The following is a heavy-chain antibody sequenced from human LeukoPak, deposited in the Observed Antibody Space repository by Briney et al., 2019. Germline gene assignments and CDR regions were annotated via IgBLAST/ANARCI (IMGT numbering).Heavy chain of an antibody. Sequence: GASVKVSCKASGYTFADYYMHWVRQAPGQGLEWMGWINPDSGGTNYAQKFQGRVTMTRDTSIRTAYMELSRLRSDDTAVYYCARVDDRGHYYDSSGPRKLFDYWGQGTLVTVSS. CDR3: ARVDDRGHYYDSSGPRKLFDY. CDR1: GYTFADYY. J-gene: IGHJ4*02. D-gene: IGHD3-22*01. V-gene: IGHV1-2*02. CDR2: INPDSGGT.